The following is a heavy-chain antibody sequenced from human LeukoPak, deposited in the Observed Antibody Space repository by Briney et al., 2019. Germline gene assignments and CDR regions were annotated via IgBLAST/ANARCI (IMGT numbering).Heavy chain of an antibody. V-gene: IGHV3-30*04. Sequence: PGRSLGLSCAASGFPFNGYAMHGVRQAPAKGLEGGALITYDAKNKYYADSVKGRFTFPRDNSKITMFLQMDSLRPDDAAVYYSAKEGNAIAETSRCCHYYGVDVWGQGTTVTVSS. CDR3: AKEGNAIAETSRCCHYYGVDV. J-gene: IGHJ6*02. CDR1: GFPFNGYA. D-gene: IGHD2-21*01. CDR2: ITYDAKNK.